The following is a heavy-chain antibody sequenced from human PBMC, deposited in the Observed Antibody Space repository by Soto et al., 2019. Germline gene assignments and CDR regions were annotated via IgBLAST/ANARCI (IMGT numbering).Heavy chain of an antibody. D-gene: IGHD5-18*01. Sequence: ASVKVSCKAAGGTFSSYAISWVRQAPGQGLEWMGGIIPIFGTANYAQKFQGRVTITADKSTSTAYMELSSLRSEDTAVYYCARGDTAMVSSTAYYYGMDVSGQGTTVTVSS. CDR1: GGTFSSYA. V-gene: IGHV1-69*06. J-gene: IGHJ6*02. CDR2: IIPIFGTA. CDR3: ARGDTAMVSSTAYYYGMDV.